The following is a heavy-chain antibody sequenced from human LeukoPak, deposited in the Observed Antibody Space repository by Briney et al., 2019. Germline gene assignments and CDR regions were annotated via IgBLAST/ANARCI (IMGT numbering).Heavy chain of an antibody. CDR3: ARGGVCSTSCYNFDY. V-gene: IGHV1-2*02. CDR1: GYTFTSYY. CDR2: INPNSGGT. Sequence: ASVKVSCKASGYTFTSYYMHWVRQALGQGLEWMGWINPNSGGTNYAQKFQGRVTMTRDTSISTAYMELSRLRSDDTAVYYCARGGVCSTSCYNFDYWGQGTLVTVSS. J-gene: IGHJ4*02. D-gene: IGHD2-2*01.